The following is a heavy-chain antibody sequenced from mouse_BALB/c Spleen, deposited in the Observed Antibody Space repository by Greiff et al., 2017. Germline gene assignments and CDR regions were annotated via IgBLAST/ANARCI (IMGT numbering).Heavy chain of an antibody. J-gene: IGHJ4*01. CDR3: ARRTGTAMDY. V-gene: IGHV2-9*02. Sequence: VKLMESGPGLVAPSQSLSITCTVSGFSLTSYGVHWVRQPPGKGLEWLGVIWAGGSTNYNSALMSRLSISKDNPKSQVFLKMNSLQTDDTAMYYCARRTGTAMDYWGQGTSVTVSS. D-gene: IGHD4-1*01. CDR1: GFSLTSYG. CDR2: IWAGGST.